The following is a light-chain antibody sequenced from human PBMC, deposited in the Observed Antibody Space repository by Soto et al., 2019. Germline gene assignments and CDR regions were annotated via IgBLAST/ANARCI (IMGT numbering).Light chain of an antibody. Sequence: DIQMTQSPSSLSPSVGDRVTITCRASQAIRTFLNWYRQKPGKAPELLVYYGSTLHSGVSSRFNGSGSGTDFTLTMTSLHPEDFATYYCQQSYIAPYTFGQGTKL. CDR1: QAIRTF. CDR3: QQSYIAPYT. CDR2: YGS. V-gene: IGKV1-39*01. J-gene: IGKJ2*01.